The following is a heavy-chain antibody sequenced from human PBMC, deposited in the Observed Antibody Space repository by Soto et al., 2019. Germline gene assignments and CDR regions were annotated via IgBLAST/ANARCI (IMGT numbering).Heavy chain of an antibody. CDR2: ISSDGTIA. CDR3: ARDLRLGGAPKGSFDY. Sequence: GGSLRLSCAASGFTFSNYPLHWVRQAPGKGLQWVALISSDGTIAYYADSEKGRFAVSRENSMNTLYLEMNSLRPEDTAVYYCARDLRLGGAPKGSFDYWGQGTLVTVS. CDR1: GFTFSNYP. D-gene: IGHD1-26*01. V-gene: IGHV3-30*09. J-gene: IGHJ4*02.